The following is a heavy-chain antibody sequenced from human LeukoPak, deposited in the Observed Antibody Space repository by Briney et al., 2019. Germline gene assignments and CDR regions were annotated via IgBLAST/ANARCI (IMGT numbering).Heavy chain of an antibody. V-gene: IGHV3-23*01. CDR1: GFTFSSYA. J-gene: IGHJ4*02. CDR2: ISGSDGST. D-gene: IGHD3-22*01. Sequence: GGSLRLSCAASGFTFSSYAMSWVRQAPGKGLEWVSAISGSDGSTYYADSVKGRFTISRDNSKNTLYLQMNSLRAEDTAVYYCAKARTYYYDSSGFDYWGQGTLVTVSS. CDR3: AKARTYYYDSSGFDY.